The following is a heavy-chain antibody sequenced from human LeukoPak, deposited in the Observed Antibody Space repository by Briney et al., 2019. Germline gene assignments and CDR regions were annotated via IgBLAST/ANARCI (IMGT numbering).Heavy chain of an antibody. Sequence: GGSLRLSCAASGFTFSSYAMSWVRQAPGKGLEWVSAISGSGGSTYYADSVKGRFTISRDNSKSTLYLQMNSLRAEDTAVYYCAKVPRYSSGWYSTMIVGGKVWFDPWGQGTLVTVSS. CDR2: ISGSGGST. D-gene: IGHD6-19*01. V-gene: IGHV3-23*01. CDR3: AKVPRYSSGWYSTMIVGGKVWFDP. J-gene: IGHJ5*02. CDR1: GFTFSSYA.